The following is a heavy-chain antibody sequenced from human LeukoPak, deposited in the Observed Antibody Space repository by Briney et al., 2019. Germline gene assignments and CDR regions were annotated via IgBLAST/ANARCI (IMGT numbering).Heavy chain of an antibody. CDR3: ARVYYDILTGSIRPLYYFDY. V-gene: IGHV1-2*02. CDR1: GNTFTGYY. J-gene: IGHJ4*02. Sequence: ASVKVSCKASGNTFTGYYMHWVRQAPGQGLEWMGWINPNSGGTNYAQKFQGRVTMTRDTSISTAYMELSRLRSDDTAVYYCARVYYDILTGSIRPLYYFDYWGQGTLVTVSS. CDR2: INPNSGGT. D-gene: IGHD3-9*01.